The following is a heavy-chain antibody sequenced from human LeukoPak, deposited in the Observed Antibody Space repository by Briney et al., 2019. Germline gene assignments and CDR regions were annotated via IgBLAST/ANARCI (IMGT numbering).Heavy chain of an antibody. CDR3: ARGAAAGTPVDY. V-gene: IGHV3-7*03. Sequence: GGSLRLSCVASGLTFSNHWMNWVRQAPGKGLEWVASIKDDGSQKHYVDSVKGRFSISRDNAKNSLYLQMSSLRAEETAVYYCARGAAAGTPVDYWGQGTLVTVSS. J-gene: IGHJ4*02. CDR1: GLTFSNHW. D-gene: IGHD6-13*01. CDR2: IKDDGSQK.